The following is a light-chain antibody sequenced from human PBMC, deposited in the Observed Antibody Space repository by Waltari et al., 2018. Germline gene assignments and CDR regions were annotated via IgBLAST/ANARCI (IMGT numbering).Light chain of an antibody. V-gene: IGLV1-44*01. J-gene: IGLJ3*02. CDR2: SNK. CDR3: AAWDDSLNGWV. Sequence: QSVLTQPPSASGTPGQRVTISCSGSSSNIGSNTVTWYQQLPGTAPKLLIYSNKQRPSGVPDRFSGSKSGTSASLAISGLQSEDEADYYCAAWDDSLNGWVFGGGTKLTVL. CDR1: SSNIGSNT.